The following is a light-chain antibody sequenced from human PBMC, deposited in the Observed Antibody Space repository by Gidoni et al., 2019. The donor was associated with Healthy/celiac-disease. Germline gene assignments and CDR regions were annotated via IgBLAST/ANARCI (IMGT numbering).Light chain of an antibody. Sequence: IQMTQSPSSLSASVGDRVTITCRASQSISNYLAWYQQKPGKVPTLLIYAASTLQSGVPSRFSGSGSGTDFTLTISSLQPEDVATYYCQKYNSAPPTFGGGTKVEIK. J-gene: IGKJ4*01. V-gene: IGKV1-27*01. CDR2: AAS. CDR3: QKYNSAPPT. CDR1: QSISNY.